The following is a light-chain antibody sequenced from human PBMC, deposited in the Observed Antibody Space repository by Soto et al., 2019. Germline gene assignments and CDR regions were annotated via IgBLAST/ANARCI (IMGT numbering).Light chain of an antibody. CDR1: STDIGGYNF. CDR2: EVY. J-gene: IGLJ2*01. V-gene: IGLV2-8*01. Sequence: QSVLTQPPSASGSPGQSVTISCTGTSTDIGGYNFVSWYQHQPGKAPTLLIYEVYKRPAGVPDRFSGYKSDNTASLTVSGLKSDDEAAYYCTSFARSEDPCVVFGGGTKLTVL. CDR3: TSFARSEDPCVV.